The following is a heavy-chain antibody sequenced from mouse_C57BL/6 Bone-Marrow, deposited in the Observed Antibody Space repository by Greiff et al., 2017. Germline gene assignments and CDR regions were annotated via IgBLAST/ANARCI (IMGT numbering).Heavy chain of an antibody. CDR1: GYTFTSYW. V-gene: IGHV1-55*01. CDR2: IYPGSGST. D-gene: IGHD2-1*01. J-gene: IGHJ2*01. CDR3: ERWDGNYVGDY. Sequence: QVQLLQPGAELVKPGASVKMSCKASGYTFTSYWITWVKQRPGQGLEWIGDIYPGSGSTNYNEKLKSKATLTVDTSSSTASMQLSSLTSEDSAVYYCERWDGNYVGDYWGQGTTLTVSS.